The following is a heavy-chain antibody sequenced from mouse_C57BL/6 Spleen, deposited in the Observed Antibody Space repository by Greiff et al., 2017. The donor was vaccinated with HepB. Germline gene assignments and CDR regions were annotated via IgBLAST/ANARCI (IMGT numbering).Heavy chain of an antibody. CDR3: AKVYGNYAGCAY. D-gene: IGHD2-1*01. Sequence: EVKLVESGGDLVKPGGSLKLSCAASGFTFSSYGMSWVRQTPDKRLEWVATISSGGSYTYYPDSVKGRFTISRDNAKNTLYLQMSSLKSEDTAMYYCAKVYGNYAGCAYWGQGTLVTVSA. V-gene: IGHV5-6*01. CDR2: ISSGGSYT. J-gene: IGHJ3*01. CDR1: GFTFSSYG.